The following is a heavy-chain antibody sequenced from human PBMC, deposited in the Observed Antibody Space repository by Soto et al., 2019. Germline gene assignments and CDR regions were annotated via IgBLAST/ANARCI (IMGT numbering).Heavy chain of an antibody. J-gene: IGHJ3*02. Sequence: GGSLRLSCAASGFTFSSYAMSWVRQAPGKGLEWVSAISGSGGSTYYADSVKGRFTISRDNSKTTLYLQMNSLRAEDTAVYYCAKDSASDFGVVNHAFDIWGQGTMVTVSS. CDR2: ISGSGGST. D-gene: IGHD3-3*01. CDR3: AKDSASDFGVVNHAFDI. V-gene: IGHV3-23*01. CDR1: GFTFSSYA.